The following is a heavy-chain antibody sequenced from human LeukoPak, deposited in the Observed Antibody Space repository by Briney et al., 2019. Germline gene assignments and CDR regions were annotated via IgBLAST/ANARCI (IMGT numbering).Heavy chain of an antibody. V-gene: IGHV4-59*08. J-gene: IGHJ4*02. D-gene: IGHD3-10*01. Sequence: PSETLSLTCTVSGGSISSYYWSWIRQPPGKGLEWIGYIYYSGSTNYNPSLKSRVTISVDTSKNQFSLKLSSVTAADTAVYYCARSVRGVILFDYRGQGTLVTVSS. CDR2: IYYSGST. CDR1: GGSISSYY. CDR3: ARSVRGVILFDY.